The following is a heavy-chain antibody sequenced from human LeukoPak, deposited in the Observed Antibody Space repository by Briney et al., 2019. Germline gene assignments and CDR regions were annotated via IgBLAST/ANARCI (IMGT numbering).Heavy chain of an antibody. V-gene: IGHV3-30*03. J-gene: IGHJ4*01. CDR2: ISDDGSNE. CDR1: GFTFSYYG. D-gene: IGHD4-17*01. CDR3: ASTFYGDSPPY. Sequence: PGRSLRLSSAASGFTFSYYGMHWVRQAPGKGLEWVAAISDDGSNEYYADSVKGRFTISRDNSKNTLYLQMNSLRAEDTAVYYCASTFYGDSPPYWGQGTLVTVSS.